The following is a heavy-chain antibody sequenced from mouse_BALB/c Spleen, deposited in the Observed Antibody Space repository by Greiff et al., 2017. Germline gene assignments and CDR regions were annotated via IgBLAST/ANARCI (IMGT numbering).Heavy chain of an antibody. Sequence: EVMLVESGGGLVQPGGSRKLSCAASGFTFSSFGMHWVRQAPEKGLEWVAYISSGSSTIYYADTVKGRFTISRDNPKNTLFLQMTSLRSEDTAMYYCARSDYYYGSSSYAMDYWGQGTSVTVSS. CDR3: ARSDYYYGSSSYAMDY. CDR1: GFTFSSFG. V-gene: IGHV5-17*02. CDR2: ISSGSSTI. J-gene: IGHJ4*01. D-gene: IGHD1-1*01.